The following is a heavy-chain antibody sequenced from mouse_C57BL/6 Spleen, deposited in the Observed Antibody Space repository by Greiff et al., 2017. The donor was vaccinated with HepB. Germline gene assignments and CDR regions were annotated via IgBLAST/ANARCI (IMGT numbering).Heavy chain of an antibody. CDR2: IDPSDSYT. CDR1: GYTFTSYW. Sequence: VQLQQPGAELVKPGASVKLSCKASGYTFTSYWMQWVKQRPGQGLEWIGEIDPSDSYTNYNQKFKGKATLTVDTSSSTAYMQLSSLTSEDSAVYYCAYQTAQAAWFAYWGQGTLVTVSA. CDR3: AYQTAQAAWFAY. V-gene: IGHV1-50*01. J-gene: IGHJ3*01. D-gene: IGHD3-2*02.